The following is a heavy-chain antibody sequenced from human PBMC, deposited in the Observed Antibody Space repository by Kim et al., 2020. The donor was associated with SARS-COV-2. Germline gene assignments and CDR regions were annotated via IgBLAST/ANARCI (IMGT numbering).Heavy chain of an antibody. CDR3: ARGPVTMIRGAHFDF. D-gene: IGHD3-10*01. CDR1: GDFISSGSHY. J-gene: IGHJ4*02. CDR2: ILSSGTT. Sequence: SETLYLTCTVSGDFISSGSHYWSWIRQHPGKGLEWIGYILSSGTTYYNPSVKSRVSISVDTSQNHFSLNLSSVTAADTAVYYCARGPVTMIRGAHFDFWGQGTLVTVSS. V-gene: IGHV4-31*03.